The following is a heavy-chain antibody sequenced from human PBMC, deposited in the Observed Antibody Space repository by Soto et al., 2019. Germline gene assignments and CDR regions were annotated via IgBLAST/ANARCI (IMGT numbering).Heavy chain of an antibody. CDR2: ISSNGGST. CDR3: ARATDSSSSWYYYYYMDV. V-gene: IGHV3-64*01. Sequence: EVQLVESGGGLVQPGGALRLACAASGFTFSSYAMHWVRQAPGKGREYGSAISSNGGSTDYANSVKGRFTISRDNSKNTLYLQMGSLSAEDMAVYYCARATDSSSSWYYYYYMDVWGKGTTVTVSS. J-gene: IGHJ6*03. CDR1: GFTFSSYA. D-gene: IGHD6-6*01.